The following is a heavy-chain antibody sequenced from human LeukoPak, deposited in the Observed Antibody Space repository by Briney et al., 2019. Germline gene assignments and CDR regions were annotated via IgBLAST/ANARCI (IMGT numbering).Heavy chain of an antibody. Sequence: SMKVSCKASGGTFSSYAISWVRQAPRPGLEWMGGIIPIFVTANYPQKFQGRVTITTDESTSTAYMELSSLRSEDTAVYYCARGVNDYGGRSSSHEGARHYYYYMDVWGKGTTVTVSS. CDR3: ARGVNDYGGRSSSHEGARHYYYYMDV. J-gene: IGHJ6*03. CDR2: IIPIFVTA. D-gene: IGHD4-23*01. CDR1: GGTFSSYA. V-gene: IGHV1-69*05.